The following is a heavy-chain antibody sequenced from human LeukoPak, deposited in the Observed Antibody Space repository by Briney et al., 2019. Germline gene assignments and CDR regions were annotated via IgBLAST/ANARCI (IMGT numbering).Heavy chain of an antibody. CDR1: GGTFSSYA. CDR2: IIPIFGTA. CDR3: ARARIQLWLSYYYMDV. Sequence: EASVKVSCKASGGTFSSYAISWARQAPGQGLEWMGGIIPIFGTANYAQKFQGRVTITADKSTSTAYMELSSLRSEDTAVYYCARARIQLWLSYYYMDVWGKGTTVTVSS. J-gene: IGHJ6*03. V-gene: IGHV1-69*06. D-gene: IGHD5-18*01.